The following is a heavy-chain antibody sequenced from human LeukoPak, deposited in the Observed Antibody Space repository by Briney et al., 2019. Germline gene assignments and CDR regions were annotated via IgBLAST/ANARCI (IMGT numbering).Heavy chain of an antibody. V-gene: IGHV3-23*01. D-gene: IGHD4-17*01. CDR1: GFTFSAYA. CDR3: AKDPNGDFVGAFDS. CDR2: ISGSGHVS. J-gene: IGHJ3*01. Sequence: PGGSLRLSCAASGFTFSAYAMVRVRQAPGRGLEWVSGISGSGHVSYYADSVKDRFAISRDNSKNTLYLQMTSLRAEDAAIYYCAKDPNGDFVGAFDSWGQGTKVIVSS.